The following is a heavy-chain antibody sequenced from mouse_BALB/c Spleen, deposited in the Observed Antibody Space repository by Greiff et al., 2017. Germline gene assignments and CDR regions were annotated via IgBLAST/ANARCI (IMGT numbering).Heavy chain of an antibody. J-gene: IGHJ4*01. CDR1: GYTFTSYY. CDR2: IYPGNVNT. Sequence: VMLVESGPELVKPGASVRISCKASGYTFTSYYIHWVKQRPGQGLEWIGWIYPGNVNTKYNEKFKGKATLTADKSSSTAYMQLSSLTSEDSAVYFCARTAYYGNYGAMDYWGQGTSVTVSS. CDR3: ARTAYYGNYGAMDY. V-gene: IGHV1S56*01. D-gene: IGHD2-10*01.